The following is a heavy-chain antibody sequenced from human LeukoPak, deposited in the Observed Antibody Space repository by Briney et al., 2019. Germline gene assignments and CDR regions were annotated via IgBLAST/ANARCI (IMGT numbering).Heavy chain of an antibody. Sequence: GESLKISCKGSGYSFTSYWIGWVRQMPGKGLEWMGIIYPGDSDTRYSPSFQGQVTISADKSISTAYLQWSSLKASDTAMYYCARHNRRYCSSTSCLTYWYFDLWGRGTLVTVSS. D-gene: IGHD2-2*01. V-gene: IGHV5-51*01. CDR2: IYPGDSDT. CDR3: ARHNRRYCSSTSCLTYWYFDL. J-gene: IGHJ2*01. CDR1: GYSFTSYW.